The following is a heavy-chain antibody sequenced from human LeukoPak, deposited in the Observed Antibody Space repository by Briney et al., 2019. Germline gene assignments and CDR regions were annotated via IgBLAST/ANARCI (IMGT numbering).Heavy chain of an antibody. J-gene: IGHJ4*02. D-gene: IGHD6-6*01. CDR1: GFTFIRHW. Sequence: GEPLKISCTVSGFTFIRHWIGWVRQMPGKGLEWMGIIYPDDSDTRYSPSFEGQVTFSVDKSITTAYLQWSSLKASDSAIYYCARRLPSSSSYGVYDFWGQGTLVTVSS. CDR2: IYPDDSDT. CDR3: ARRLPSSSSYGVYDF. V-gene: IGHV5-51*01.